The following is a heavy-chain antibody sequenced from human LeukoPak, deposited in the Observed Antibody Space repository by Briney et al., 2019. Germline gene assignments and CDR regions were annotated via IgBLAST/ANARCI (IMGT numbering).Heavy chain of an antibody. Sequence: ASVKVSCKASGGTFSSYAISWVRQAPGQGLEWMGGIIPIFGTANYAQKFQGRVTITADESTSTAYMELSSLRSEDTAVYYCARDRSIVVVPAAIPGYYYYGMDVWGQGTTVTVSS. CDR3: ARDRSIVVVPAAIPGYYYYGMDV. J-gene: IGHJ6*02. CDR2: IIPIFGTA. D-gene: IGHD2-2*01. V-gene: IGHV1-69*13. CDR1: GGTFSSYA.